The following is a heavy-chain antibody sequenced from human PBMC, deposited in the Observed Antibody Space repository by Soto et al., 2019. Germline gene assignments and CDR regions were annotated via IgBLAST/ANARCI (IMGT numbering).Heavy chain of an antibody. D-gene: IGHD6-19*01. CDR2: IYYGGST. CDR3: ARDSGQWRGGTNWFDP. CDR1: GGSISSYY. Sequence: QVQLQESGPGLVKPSETLSLTYTVSGGSISSYYWSWIRQPPGKGLEWIGYIYYGGSTNYNPSLKSRVTISVDTSKNQFSLKLNSVTAADTAVYYCARDSGQWRGGTNWFDPWGQGTLVTVSS. J-gene: IGHJ5*02. V-gene: IGHV4-59*01.